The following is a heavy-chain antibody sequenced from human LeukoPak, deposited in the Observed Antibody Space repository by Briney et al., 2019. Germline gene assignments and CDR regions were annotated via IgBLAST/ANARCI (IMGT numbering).Heavy chain of an antibody. V-gene: IGHV1-18*04. CDR2: ISAYNGNT. J-gene: IGHJ4*02. Sequence: GASVKVSCKASGYTFTGYYMHWVRQAPGQGLEWMGWISAYNGNTNYAQKFQGRVTITADKSTSTAYMELSSLRSEDTAVYYCARVKRGYSYGDFDYWGQGTLVTVSS. CDR3: ARVKRGYSYGDFDY. D-gene: IGHD5-18*01. CDR1: GYTFTGYY.